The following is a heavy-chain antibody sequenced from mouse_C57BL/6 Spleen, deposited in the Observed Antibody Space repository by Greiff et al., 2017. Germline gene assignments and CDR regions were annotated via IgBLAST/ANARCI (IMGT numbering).Heavy chain of an antibody. D-gene: IGHD2-4*01. CDR3: ARSNDYVAMDY. V-gene: IGHV1-80*01. CDR1: GYAFSSYW. J-gene: IGHJ4*01. CDR2: LYPGDGDT. Sequence: VQLQQSGAELVKPGASVKISCKASGYAFSSYWMNWVKQRPGKGLEWIGQLYPGDGDTNYNGKFKGKATLTADKSSSTAYMQRSSLTSEDSAVYFCARSNDYVAMDYWGQGTSVTVSS.